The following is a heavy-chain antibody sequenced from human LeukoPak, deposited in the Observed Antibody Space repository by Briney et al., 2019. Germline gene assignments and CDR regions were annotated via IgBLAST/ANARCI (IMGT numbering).Heavy chain of an antibody. Sequence: SQTLSLTCTVSGGSISSETYYWRSIRQHPGKGLERIGYIYNSGSNDYIPSVKSRIIISVDTCQNQCSLRLSSVTAADTAVYHCTSGRSQYDFDDWGQGTLVTVSS. J-gene: IGHJ4*02. CDR1: GGSISSETYY. V-gene: IGHV4-31*03. D-gene: IGHD2-2*01. CDR3: TSGRSQYDFDD. CDR2: IYNSGSN.